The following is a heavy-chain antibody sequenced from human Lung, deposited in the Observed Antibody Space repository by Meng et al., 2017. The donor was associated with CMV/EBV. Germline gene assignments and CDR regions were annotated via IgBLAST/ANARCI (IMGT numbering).Heavy chain of an antibody. CDR3: ARDYTYDFWSGQYGGKRGFDP. CDR1: GGSISSSSYY. CDR2: IYYSGST. J-gene: IGHJ5*02. D-gene: IGHD3-3*01. Sequence: LXCTVSGGSISSSSYYWGWVRQPPGKGLEWIGSIYYSGSTYYNPSLKSRVTISLYTSKNQFSLKLSSVTAADTAVYYCARDYTYDFWSGQYGGKRGFDPGXQGNXVTVSS. V-gene: IGHV4-39*07.